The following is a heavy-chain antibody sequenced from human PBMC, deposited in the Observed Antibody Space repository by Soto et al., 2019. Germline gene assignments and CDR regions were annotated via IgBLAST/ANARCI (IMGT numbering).Heavy chain of an antibody. V-gene: IGHV3-74*01. CDR3: ARSPRVAALRGYYYGMDV. J-gene: IGHJ6*02. CDR2: IKSDGSST. Sequence: GGSLRLSCAASGFTFSNYWMHWVRQVPGKGLVWVSHIKSDGSSTSYADSVKGRLTISRDNAKNTLYLQMNSLRDEDTAVYYCARSPRVAALRGYYYGMDVWGQGTTVTVSS. D-gene: IGHD6-25*01. CDR1: GFTFSNYW.